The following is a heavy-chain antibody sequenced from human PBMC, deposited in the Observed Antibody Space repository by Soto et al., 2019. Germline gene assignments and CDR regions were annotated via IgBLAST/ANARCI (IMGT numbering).Heavy chain of an antibody. V-gene: IGHV1-24*01. Sequence: ASVKVSCKVSGYTLTELSMHWVRQAPGKGLEWMGGFDPEDGETIYAQKFQGRVTMTEDTSTDTAYMELSSLRSEDTAVYHCATPQDAGQLETASNWFDPWGQGTLVTVSS. CDR2: FDPEDGET. CDR3: ATPQDAGQLETASNWFDP. D-gene: IGHD6-6*01. CDR1: GYTLTELS. J-gene: IGHJ5*02.